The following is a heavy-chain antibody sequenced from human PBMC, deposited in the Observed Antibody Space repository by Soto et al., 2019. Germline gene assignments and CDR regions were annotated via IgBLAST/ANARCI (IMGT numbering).Heavy chain of an antibody. CDR3: ARKCWDSGYYVYAY. V-gene: IGHV4-34*01. CDR1: SGGVIGYR. D-gene: IGHD3-22*01. J-gene: IGHJ4*02. Sequence: SGAVCSGGVIGYRWISIKKTPGKGLEWIGEINHSGSTNYNPSLKSRLTISVDTSKNQFSLKLSSVTAADTAVYYCARKCWDSGYYVYAYWGQGTLVTVSS. CDR2: INHSGST.